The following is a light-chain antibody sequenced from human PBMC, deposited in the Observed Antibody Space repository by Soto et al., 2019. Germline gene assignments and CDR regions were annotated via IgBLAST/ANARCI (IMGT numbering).Light chain of an antibody. V-gene: IGKV4-1*01. J-gene: IGKJ1*01. Sequence: DIVMTQSPDSLAVSLGERATINCKSSQSVLYSSNNKNYLAWYQQKPGQPPKLLIYWASTRESGVTDRFSGTVSRTCFTFTIPRLHAEDLAVYYCLQYNEAPQNFGQGTKVEIE. CDR2: WAS. CDR1: QSVLYSSNNKNY. CDR3: LQYNEAPQN.